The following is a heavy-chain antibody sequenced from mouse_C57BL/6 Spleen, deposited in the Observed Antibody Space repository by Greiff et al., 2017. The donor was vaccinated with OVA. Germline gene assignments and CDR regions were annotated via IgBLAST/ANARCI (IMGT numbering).Heavy chain of an antibody. CDR3: DRRESYSSWFAN. V-gene: IGHV1-69*01. J-gene: IGHJ3*01. D-gene: IGHD2-12*01. CDR2: IYPSDSYT. Sequence: QVQLQQPGAELVMPGASVKLSCKASGYTFTSYWMHWVKQRPGQGLEWIGEIYPSDSYTNYNQKFKGKSTLPVDKSSSSAYMQFSSLTSEDSAVYYCDRRESYSSWFANGGQGTLVHGSA. CDR1: GYTFTSYW.